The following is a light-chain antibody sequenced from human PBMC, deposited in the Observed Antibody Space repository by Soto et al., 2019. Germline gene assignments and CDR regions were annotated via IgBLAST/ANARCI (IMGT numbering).Light chain of an antibody. CDR3: QSHDNGLTLV. Sequence: QSVLTQPPSVSGAPGQRVTISCNGSSSNIGAGYDLHWYQQLPGTAPKLIISGNNNLPSGGPDRFSGSKSGTSASLAITGLQAEDEADYYCQSHDNGLTLVFGGGTKVTVL. J-gene: IGLJ2*01. CDR2: GNN. CDR1: SSNIGAGYD. V-gene: IGLV1-40*01.